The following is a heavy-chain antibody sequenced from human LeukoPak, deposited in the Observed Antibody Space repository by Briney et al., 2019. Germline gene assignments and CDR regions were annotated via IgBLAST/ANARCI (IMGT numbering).Heavy chain of an antibody. Sequence: RSSETLFLTCTVSGGSISTSNYYWGWIRQPPGKGLEWIGKIFYSGSTNYNPSLKSRVTISVDTSKNQFSLKLSSVTAADTAVYYCARHLLKLTVTTLKWFDPWGQGTLVTVSS. J-gene: IGHJ5*02. D-gene: IGHD4-17*01. CDR3: ARHLLKLTVTTLKWFDP. CDR1: GGSISTSNYY. V-gene: IGHV4-39*01. CDR2: IFYSGST.